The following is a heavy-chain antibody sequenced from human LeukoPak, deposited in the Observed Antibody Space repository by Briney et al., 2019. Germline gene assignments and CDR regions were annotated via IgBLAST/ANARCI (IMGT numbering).Heavy chain of an antibody. V-gene: IGHV4-59*01. CDR2: IYYSGST. CDR3: ASDSSGRDAFDI. CDR1: GGSISSYY. J-gene: IGHJ3*02. Sequence: SETLSLTCTVSGGSISSYYWSWIRQPPGKGLEWVGYIYYSGSTNYNPSLKSRVTISVDTSKNQFSLKLSSVTAADTAVYYCASDSSGRDAFDIWGQGTMVTVSS. D-gene: IGHD3-22*01.